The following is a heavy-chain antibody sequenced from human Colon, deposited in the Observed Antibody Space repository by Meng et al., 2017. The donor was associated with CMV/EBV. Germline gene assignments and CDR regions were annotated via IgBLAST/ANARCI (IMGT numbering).Heavy chain of an antibody. V-gene: IGHV6-1*01. CDR1: GDSVSSNSAA. D-gene: IGHD2-21*01. J-gene: IGHJ6*02. Sequence: SETLSLTCAISGDSVSSNSAAWDWIRQSPSRGLEWLGRTYYRSKWYNDYAVSVKSRITINPDTSKNQFSLQLNSVTPEDTAVYYCARGRSDGPPNRPNGMDVWGQGTTVTVSS. CDR2: TYYRSKWYN. CDR3: ARGRSDGPPNRPNGMDV.